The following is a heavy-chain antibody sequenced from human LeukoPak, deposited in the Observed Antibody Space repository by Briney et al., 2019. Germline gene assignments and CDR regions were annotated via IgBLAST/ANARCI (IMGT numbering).Heavy chain of an antibody. CDR1: GLTFSSYE. Sequence: PGGSLRLSCAASGLTFSSYEMNWVRQAPGKGLEWVSYISSSGSTIYYADSVKGRFTISRDNAKNSLYLQMNSLRAEDTAVYYCATWGYYDSSGYSPDFDYWGQGTLVTVSS. J-gene: IGHJ4*02. CDR2: ISSSGSTI. CDR3: ATWGYYDSSGYSPDFDY. D-gene: IGHD3-22*01. V-gene: IGHV3-48*03.